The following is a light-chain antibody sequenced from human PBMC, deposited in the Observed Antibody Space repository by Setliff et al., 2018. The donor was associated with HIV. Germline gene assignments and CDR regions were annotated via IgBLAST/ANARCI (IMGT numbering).Light chain of an antibody. CDR2: GNT. CDR1: SPNIGAGYD. J-gene: IGLJ1*01. Sequence: QSVLTQPPSVSGAPGQRVTISCTGSSPNIGAGYDVHWYQHLPGTAPKLLIYGNTNRPSGVPDRFSGSKSGTSASLAITGLQPEDEADYYCQSYDSRLSRVFGTGTKVTVL. V-gene: IGLV1-40*01. CDR3: QSYDSRLSRV.